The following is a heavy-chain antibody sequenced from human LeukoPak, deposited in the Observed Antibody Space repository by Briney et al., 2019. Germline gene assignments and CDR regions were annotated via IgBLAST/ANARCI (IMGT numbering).Heavy chain of an antibody. D-gene: IGHD3-10*01. CDR1: GFTFSSYA. CDR2: ISGSGGST. CDR3: AKDKRRLLWFGELLPCYYFDY. V-gene: IGHV3-23*01. J-gene: IGHJ4*02. Sequence: GGSLRLSCAASGFTFSSYAMSWVRQAPGKGLEWVSAISGSGGSTYYADSVKGRFTISRDNSKNTLYLQMNSLRAEDTAVYYCAKDKRRLLWFGELLPCYYFDYWGQGTLATVSS.